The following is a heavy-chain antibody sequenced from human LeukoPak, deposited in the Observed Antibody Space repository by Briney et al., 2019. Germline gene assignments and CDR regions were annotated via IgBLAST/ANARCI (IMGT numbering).Heavy chain of an antibody. D-gene: IGHD1-26*01. J-gene: IGHJ4*02. Sequence: TGGSLRLSCAASGFTFSSYAMHWVRQAPGKGLEWVAVISYDGSNKYYADSVKGRFTISRDNSKNTLYLQMNSLRAEDTAVYYCAKGYSESRAYYFDYWGQGTLVTVSS. CDR1: GFTFSSYA. CDR2: ISYDGSNK. CDR3: AKGYSESRAYYFDY. V-gene: IGHV3-30*04.